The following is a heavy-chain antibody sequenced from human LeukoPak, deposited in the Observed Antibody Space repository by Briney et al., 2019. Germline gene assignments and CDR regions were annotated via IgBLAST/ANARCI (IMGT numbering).Heavy chain of an antibody. Sequence: GGSLRLSCAAPGFSFSDSAIHWVRQAPGKGLEWVSVISNVGGSKHYADSVKGRFTISRDNSKNTLLLQMNSLRPEDTAVYYCARDLSTGPADYCFDSWGQGTLVTVSS. V-gene: IGHV3-30-3*01. CDR3: ARDLSTGPADYCFDS. CDR1: GFSFSDSA. CDR2: ISNVGGSK. D-gene: IGHD2-2*01. J-gene: IGHJ4*02.